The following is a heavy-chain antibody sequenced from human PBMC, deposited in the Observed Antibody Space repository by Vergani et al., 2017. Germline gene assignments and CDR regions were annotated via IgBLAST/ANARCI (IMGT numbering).Heavy chain of an antibody. J-gene: IGHJ6*02. CDR2: IIPIFGTA. V-gene: IGHV1-69*15. CDR3: AGVELELPYYYYYGMDV. D-gene: IGHD1-7*01. CDR1: GGTFSSYA. Sequence: QVQLVQSGAEVKKPGSSVKVSCKASGGTFSSYAISWVRQAPGQGLEWMGRIIPIFGTANYAQKFQGRVTITADESTSTAYMELSSLRSEDTAVYYCAGVELELPYYYYYGMDVWGQGTTVTVSS.